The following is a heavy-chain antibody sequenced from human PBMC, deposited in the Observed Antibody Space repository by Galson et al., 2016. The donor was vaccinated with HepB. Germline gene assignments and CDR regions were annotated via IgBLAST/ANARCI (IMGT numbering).Heavy chain of an antibody. V-gene: IGHV4-59*01. D-gene: IGHD6-19*01. J-gene: IGHJ6*02. CDR3: ARDASGGWYGFHYGMDV. Sequence: SETLSLTCSVSGASLSYYYWSWIRQPPGKGLEWIGYIYHSGSTNYNPSLKSRVTMSVDTSKNQFSLKLSSVTAADTAVYYCARDASGGWYGFHYGMDVWGQGTTVTVSS. CDR1: GASLSYYY. CDR2: IYHSGST.